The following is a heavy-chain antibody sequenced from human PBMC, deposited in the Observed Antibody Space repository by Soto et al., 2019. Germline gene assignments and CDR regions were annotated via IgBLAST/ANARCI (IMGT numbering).Heavy chain of an antibody. V-gene: IGHV4-39*01. D-gene: IGHD1-7*01. CDR2: IYYSGST. J-gene: IGHJ4*02. CDR3: ARHQSRLELGY. Sequence: QLQLQESGPGLVKPSETLSLTCTVSGGSISSSSYYWGWIRQPPGKGLEWIGSIYYSGSTYYNPSLKSRVTISVDTSKNQFSLKLSSVTAADTAVYYCARHQSRLELGYWGQGTLVTVSS. CDR1: GGSISSSSYY.